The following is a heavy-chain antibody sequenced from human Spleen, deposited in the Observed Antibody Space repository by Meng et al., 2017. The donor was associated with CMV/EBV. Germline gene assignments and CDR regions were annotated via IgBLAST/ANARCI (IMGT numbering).Heavy chain of an antibody. Sequence: GESLKISCEASGFTFSSYSMNWVRQAPGKGLEWVSSISSSSSYIYYADSVTGRFTISRDNAKNSLYLQMNSLRAEDTAVYYCAREGCGSPPEISYWYFDLWGRGTLVTVSS. CDR3: AREGCGSPPEISYWYFDL. V-gene: IGHV3-21*01. CDR1: GFTFSSYS. CDR2: ISSSSSYI. D-gene: IGHD1-26*01. J-gene: IGHJ2*01.